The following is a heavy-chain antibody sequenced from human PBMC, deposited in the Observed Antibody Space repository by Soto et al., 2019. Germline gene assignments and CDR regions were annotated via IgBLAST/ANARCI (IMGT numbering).Heavy chain of an antibody. D-gene: IGHD2-15*01. J-gene: IGHJ6*03. CDR1: GGSFSGYY. CDR2: INHSGST. Sequence: SETLSLTCAVYGGSFSGYYWSWIRQPPGKGLEWIGEINHSGSTNYNPSLKSRVTISVDTSKNQFSLKLSSVTAADTAVYYCARGSMYCSGGSCYYASYYYYYMDVWGNGTTVTAP. CDR3: ARGSMYCSGGSCYYASYYYYYMDV. V-gene: IGHV4-34*01.